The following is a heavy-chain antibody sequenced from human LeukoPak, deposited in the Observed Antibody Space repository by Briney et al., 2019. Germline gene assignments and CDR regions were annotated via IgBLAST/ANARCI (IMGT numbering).Heavy chain of an antibody. V-gene: IGHV5-51*01. J-gene: IGHJ4*02. CDR1: GYSFTSYW. D-gene: IGHD3-9*01. CDR2: IYPGDSDT. CDR3: ARTADWSTYYFDY. Sequence: GESLKISCKGSGYSFTSYWIGWVRQMPGKGLEWMGIIYPGDSDTRYSPSFQGQVTISADKSISTAYLQWSSLKASDTAMYFCARTADWSTYYFDYWGQGTLVTVSS.